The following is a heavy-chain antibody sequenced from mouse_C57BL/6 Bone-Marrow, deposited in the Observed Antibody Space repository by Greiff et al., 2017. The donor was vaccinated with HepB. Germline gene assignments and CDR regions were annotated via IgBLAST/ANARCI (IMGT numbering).Heavy chain of an antibody. CDR3: ARVGSNFWFAY. Sequence: QVQLQQSGAELVKPGASVKLSCKASGYTFTSYWMQWVKQRPGQGLEWIGEIDPSDSYTNYNQKFKGKATLTVDTSSSTAYMQLSSLTSEDSAVYYCARVGSNFWFAYWGQGTGVTVSA. V-gene: IGHV1-50*01. CDR1: GYTFTSYW. D-gene: IGHD2-5*01. CDR2: IDPSDSYT. J-gene: IGHJ3*01.